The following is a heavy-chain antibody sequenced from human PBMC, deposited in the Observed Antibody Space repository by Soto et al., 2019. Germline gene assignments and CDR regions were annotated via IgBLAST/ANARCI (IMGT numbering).Heavy chain of an antibody. CDR2: VNPGGGST. CDR1: GYIFTAYS. J-gene: IGHJ1*01. Sequence: QVQLEQSGAEVKKPGASVKVSCKASGYIFTAYSMHWVRRAPGQGLQWMGVVNPGGGSTNYAQKFQGIITLTRDTSRNTFYMDLSSLTSEDTAVYYCAREENCSDGICYSEYFQRWGQGTLVTVSS. V-gene: IGHV1-46*01. CDR3: AREENCSDGICYSEYFQR. D-gene: IGHD2-15*01.